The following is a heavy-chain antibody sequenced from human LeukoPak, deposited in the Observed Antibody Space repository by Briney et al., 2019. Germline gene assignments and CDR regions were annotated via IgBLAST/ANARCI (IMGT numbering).Heavy chain of an antibody. D-gene: IGHD6-13*01. CDR1: GGSISSYY. Sequence: PSETLSLTCTVSGGSISSYYWNWIRQPPGKGLEWIGSISYSGSTNYNPSLESRVTISVDTSKNQFSLKLSSVTAADTAVYYCARSRMYSSSCFDYWGQGTLVTVSS. CDR2: ISYSGST. CDR3: ARSRMYSSSCFDY. J-gene: IGHJ4*02. V-gene: IGHV4-59*08.